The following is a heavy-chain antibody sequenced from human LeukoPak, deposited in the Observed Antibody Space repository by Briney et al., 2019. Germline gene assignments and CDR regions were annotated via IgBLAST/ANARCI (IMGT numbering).Heavy chain of an antibody. Sequence: SETLSLTCTVSSGSISSYYWSWIRQPPGKRLEWIGYIQNSGSTTYNPSLESRVTMSVDTSKNQFSLKLSSATAADTGVYYCTRHEYLTTYHGMDVWGQGTTVTVSS. J-gene: IGHJ6*02. CDR2: IQNSGST. V-gene: IGHV4-59*08. D-gene: IGHD4-17*01. CDR1: SGSISSYY. CDR3: TRHEYLTTYHGMDV.